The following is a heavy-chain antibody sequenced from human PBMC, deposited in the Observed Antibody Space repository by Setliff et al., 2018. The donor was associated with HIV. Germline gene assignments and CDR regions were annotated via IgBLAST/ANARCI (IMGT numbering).Heavy chain of an antibody. Sequence: GGSLRLSCAASGFTFRNYWMHWVRQAPGKGLVWVSRIDGDGSGTSYADSVQGRFTISRDNAKNSLYLQMHSLRAEDTAVYYCVRWGLPYGIDAWGQGTLVTVSS. V-gene: IGHV3-74*01. CDR1: GFTFRNYW. D-gene: IGHD3-16*01. CDR2: IDGDGSGT. J-gene: IGHJ4*02. CDR3: VRWGLPYGIDA.